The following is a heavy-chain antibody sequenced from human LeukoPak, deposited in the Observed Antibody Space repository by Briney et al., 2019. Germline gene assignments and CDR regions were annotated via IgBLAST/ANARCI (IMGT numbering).Heavy chain of an antibody. D-gene: IGHD5-18*01. CDR3: ARRWGTAMVPDAFDI. J-gene: IGHJ3*02. CDR2: IYYSGST. V-gene: IGHV4-39*07. Sequence: SETLSLTCTVSGGSISSSSYYWGWIRQPPGKGLEWIGSIYYSGSTYYNPSLKSRVTISVDTSKNQFSLKLSSVTAADTAVYYCARRWGTAMVPDAFDIWGQGTMVTVSS. CDR1: GGSISSSSYY.